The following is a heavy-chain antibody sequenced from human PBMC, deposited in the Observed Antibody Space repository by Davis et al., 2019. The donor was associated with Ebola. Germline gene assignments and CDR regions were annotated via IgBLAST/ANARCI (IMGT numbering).Heavy chain of an antibody. CDR1: GYTFTSYG. Sequence: AASVKVSCKASGYTFTSYGITWVRQAPGQGLEWMGWINPHNGNTNYAQNVQGRVTMTTDTSTSTAYMELRSLRSDDTAVYYCARGDPIAEFDYWGQGTLATVSS. V-gene: IGHV1-18*04. CDR2: INPHNGNT. J-gene: IGHJ4*02. CDR3: ARGDPIAEFDY. D-gene: IGHD6-13*01.